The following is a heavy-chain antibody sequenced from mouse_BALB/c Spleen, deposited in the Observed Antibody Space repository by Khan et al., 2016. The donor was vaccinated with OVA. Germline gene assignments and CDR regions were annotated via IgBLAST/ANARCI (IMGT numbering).Heavy chain of an antibody. Sequence: EVQLQESGGDLVKPGGSLKLSCAASGFTFSTYCMSWVRQTPDKRLEWVATVSTGGGYTFYPDSVKGRFTISRANAKNTLYQQMSRLKSEKTAMSYGVSRAYYDDIEEFAYWGQGTLVTVSA. CDR1: GFTFSTYC. J-gene: IGHJ3*01. CDR2: VSTGGGYT. V-gene: IGHV5-6*01. D-gene: IGHD1-1*01. CDR3: VSRAYYDDIEEFAY.